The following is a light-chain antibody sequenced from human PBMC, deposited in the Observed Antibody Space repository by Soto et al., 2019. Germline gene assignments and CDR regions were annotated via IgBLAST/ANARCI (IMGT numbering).Light chain of an antibody. Sequence: EIVMTQSPATLSVSPGERATLSCRASRSVKSDLAWFQQKPGQPRRVLIYGTSTTATGISARFRGSGSGTEFTLTISNLQSEDSAVYYCVQYNNWYSFGQGTKLEIK. CDR3: VQYNNWYS. CDR1: RSVKSD. J-gene: IGKJ2*03. CDR2: GTS. V-gene: IGKV3-15*01.